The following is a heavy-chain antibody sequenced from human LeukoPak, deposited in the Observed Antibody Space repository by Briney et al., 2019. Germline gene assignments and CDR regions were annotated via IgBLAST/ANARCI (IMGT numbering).Heavy chain of an antibody. CDR3: ARDGNFWSGYYNPPGAFDI. Sequence: SETLSLTCTVSGGSISSYYWSWIRQPPGKGLEWIGYIYYSGSTNYNPSLKSRVTISVDTSKNQFSLKLSSVTAVDTAVYYCARDGNFWSGYYNPPGAFDIWGQGTIVTVSS. J-gene: IGHJ3*02. CDR1: GGSISSYY. CDR2: IYYSGST. D-gene: IGHD3-3*01. V-gene: IGHV4-59*01.